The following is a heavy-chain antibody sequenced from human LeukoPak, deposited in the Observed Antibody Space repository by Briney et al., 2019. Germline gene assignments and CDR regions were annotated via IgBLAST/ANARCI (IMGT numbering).Heavy chain of an antibody. CDR3: ATNIAAGGTASYFDY. V-gene: IGHV4-59*01. CDR2: IYYSGST. Sequence: PSETLSLTCTVSGGSISSYYWSWIRQPPGKGLEWIGYIYYSGSTNYNPSLKSRVTISVDTSKNQFSLKLSSVTAADTAVYYCATNIAAGGTASYFDYWGQGTLVTVSS. J-gene: IGHJ4*02. D-gene: IGHD6-13*01. CDR1: GGSISSYY.